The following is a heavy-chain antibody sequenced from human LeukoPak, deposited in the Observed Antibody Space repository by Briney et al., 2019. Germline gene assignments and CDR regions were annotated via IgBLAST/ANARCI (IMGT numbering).Heavy chain of an antibody. Sequence: GGSLRLSCAASGFTFDDYGMSWVRQAPGKGLEWVSGINWNGDSTGYADSVKGRFTISRDNAKNSLYLQMNSLRAEDTALYYCARMVPYSGSYFLDYWGQGTLVTVSS. D-gene: IGHD1-26*01. CDR1: GFTFDDYG. V-gene: IGHV3-20*04. CDR3: ARMVPYSGSYFLDY. CDR2: INWNGDST. J-gene: IGHJ4*02.